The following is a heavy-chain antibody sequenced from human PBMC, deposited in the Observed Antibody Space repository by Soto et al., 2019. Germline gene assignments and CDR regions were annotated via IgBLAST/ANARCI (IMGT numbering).Heavy chain of an antibody. CDR2: IIPIFGTA. D-gene: IGHD5-18*01. Sequence: QVQLVQSGAEVKKPGSSVKVSCKASGGTFSSYAISWVRQAPGQGLEWMGGIIPIFGTANYAQKFQGRVTITADESTSTAYMELSSLRSEDTAVYYCAGGLFGYSYGARAWYFDLWGRGTLVTVSS. CDR1: GGTFSSYA. V-gene: IGHV1-69*01. CDR3: AGGLFGYSYGARAWYFDL. J-gene: IGHJ2*01.